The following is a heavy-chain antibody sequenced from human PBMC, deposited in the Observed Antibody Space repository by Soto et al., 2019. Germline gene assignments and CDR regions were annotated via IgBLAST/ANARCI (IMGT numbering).Heavy chain of an antibody. CDR3: VRDYYDTSGYPNTFDM. J-gene: IGHJ3*02. V-gene: IGHV3-21*01. Sequence: GGSLRLSCAASGFTLSRHTMNWVRQAPGKGLEWVSFIGSRTSDIYYADSVKGRFTISRDNTKNSLYLDLTRLRAEDTAVYFCVRDYYDTSGYPNTFDMWGQGTMVTVSS. CDR2: IGSRTSDI. D-gene: IGHD3-22*01. CDR1: GFTLSRHT.